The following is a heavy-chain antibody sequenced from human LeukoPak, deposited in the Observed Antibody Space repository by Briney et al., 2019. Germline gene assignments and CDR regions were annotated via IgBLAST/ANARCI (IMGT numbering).Heavy chain of an antibody. V-gene: IGHV1-18*01. CDR1: GYTFTSYG. D-gene: IGHD3-10*01. CDR3: ARDENGSGTYYRGYNWFDP. J-gene: IGHJ5*02. CDR2: ISAYNGNT. Sequence: GASVKVSCKASGYTFTSYGISWVRQAPGQGLEWMGWISAYNGNTNYAQKLQGRVTMTTDTSTSTAYMELSRLRSDDTAVYYCARDENGSGTYYRGYNWFDPWGQGTLVTVSS.